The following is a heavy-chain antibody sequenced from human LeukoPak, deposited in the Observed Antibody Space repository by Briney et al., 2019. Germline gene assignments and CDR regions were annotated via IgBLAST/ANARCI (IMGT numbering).Heavy chain of an antibody. CDR2: ISSGGST. CDR1: GGSISSSGYY. D-gene: IGHD3-22*01. Sequence: SETQSLTCTVSGGSISSSGYYWGWIRQPPGKGLEWIGSISSGGSTHYIPSLKSRVTISVDTSKNQFSLKLSSVTAADTAVYYCARRSYDGSGYYYVDYWGQGTLVTVSS. CDR3: ARRSYDGSGYYYVDY. J-gene: IGHJ4*02. V-gene: IGHV4-39*01.